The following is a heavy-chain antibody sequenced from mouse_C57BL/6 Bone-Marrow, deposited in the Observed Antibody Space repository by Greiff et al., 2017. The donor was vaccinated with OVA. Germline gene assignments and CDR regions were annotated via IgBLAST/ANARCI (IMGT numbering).Heavy chain of an antibody. V-gene: IGHV5-12*01. CDR2: ISNGGGST. CDR1: GFTFSDFY. J-gene: IGHJ4*01. CDR3: AILDAMDY. Sequence: EVQVVESGGGLVQPGGSLKLSCAASGFTFSDFYMYWIRQTPEKRLEWVAYISNGGGSTYYPDTVKGRFTISRDNAKNTLYLQMSRLKSEDTAMYYCAILDAMDYWGQGTSVTVSS.